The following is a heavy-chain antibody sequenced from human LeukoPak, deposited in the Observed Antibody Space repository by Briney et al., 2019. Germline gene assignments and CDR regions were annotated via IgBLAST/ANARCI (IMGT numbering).Heavy chain of an antibody. J-gene: IGHJ6*03. V-gene: IGHV3-23*01. D-gene: IGHD3-22*01. CDR3: ANLRGITMIAYMDV. Sequence: PGGSLRLSCAASEFTFSSYAMSWVRQAPGKGLEWVSAISGSGGSTYYADSVKGRFTISRDNSKNTLYLQMNSLRAEDTAVYYCANLRGITMIAYMDVWGKGTTVTVSS. CDR2: ISGSGGST. CDR1: EFTFSSYA.